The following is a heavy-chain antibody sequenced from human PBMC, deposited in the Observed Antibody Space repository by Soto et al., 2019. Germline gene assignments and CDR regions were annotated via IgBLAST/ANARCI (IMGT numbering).Heavy chain of an antibody. D-gene: IGHD3-22*01. V-gene: IGHV4-31*03. CDR3: ARASITMIVVNY. CDR2: IYYSGST. CDR1: GGSTSSGGYY. J-gene: IGHJ4*02. Sequence: SETLSLTCTVSGGSTSSGGYYWSWIRQHPGKGLEWIGYIYYSGSTYYNPSLKSRVTISVDTSKNQFSLKLSSVTAADTAVYYCARASITMIVVNYWGQGTLVTVSS.